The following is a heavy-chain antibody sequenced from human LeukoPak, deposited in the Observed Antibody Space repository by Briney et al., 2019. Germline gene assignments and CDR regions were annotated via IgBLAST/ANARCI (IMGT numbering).Heavy chain of an antibody. CDR2: ISSGSRTI. CDR1: GFTFSSYA. Sequence: GGSLRLSCAASGFTFSSYAMNWVRQAPGKGLEWVSYISSGSRTIYYADSVKGRFTISRDNAKNSLYLQMNSLRAEDTAVYYCARGADNSGSFVILDYWGQGTLVTVSS. D-gene: IGHD3-10*01. J-gene: IGHJ4*02. V-gene: IGHV3-48*01. CDR3: ARGADNSGSFVILDY.